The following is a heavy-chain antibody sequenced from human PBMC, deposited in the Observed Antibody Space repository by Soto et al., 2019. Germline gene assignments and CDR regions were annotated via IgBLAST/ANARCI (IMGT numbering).Heavy chain of an antibody. CDR1: GFTFSSYG. V-gene: IGHV3-30*18. CDR2: ISYDGSKE. Sequence: QVQLVESGGGMVQPGRSLRLSYAASGFTFSSYGMHWVRQAPGKGLEWVAVISYDGSKEFYADSVKGRFTISRDNSKNTLYLQMNSLRAEDTAVYYCAKDLRLWSKDYYYYGMDVWGQGTTVTVSS. CDR3: AKDLRLWSKDYYYYGMDV. D-gene: IGHD5-18*01. J-gene: IGHJ6*02.